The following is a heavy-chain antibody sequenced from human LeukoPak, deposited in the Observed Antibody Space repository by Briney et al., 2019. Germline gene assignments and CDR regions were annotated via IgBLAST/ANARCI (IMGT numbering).Heavy chain of an antibody. Sequence: GGSLRLSCAASGFTFSSSEMNWIRQAPGKGLEWISYISSRGVTIYYADSVTGRFTISRDNAKNSLYLQMNSLRAEDTAVYYCAELGITMIGGVWGKGTTVTISS. CDR1: GFTFSSSE. J-gene: IGHJ6*04. CDR2: ISSRGVTI. D-gene: IGHD3-10*02. CDR3: AELGITMIGGV. V-gene: IGHV3-48*03.